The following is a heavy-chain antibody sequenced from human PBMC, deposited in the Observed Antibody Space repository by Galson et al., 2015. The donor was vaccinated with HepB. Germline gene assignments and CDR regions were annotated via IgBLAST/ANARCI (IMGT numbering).Heavy chain of an antibody. CDR1: GYTFTSYD. CDR2: MNPNSGNT. Sequence: SVKVSCKASGYTFTSYDINWVRQATGQGLEWMGWMNPNSGNTGYAQKFQGRVTMTRSTSESTAYMELSSLRSEDTAVYYCARVYDEYMIDYWGQGTLVTVSS. V-gene: IGHV1-8*01. D-gene: IGHD3-16*01. J-gene: IGHJ4*02. CDR3: ARVYDEYMIDY.